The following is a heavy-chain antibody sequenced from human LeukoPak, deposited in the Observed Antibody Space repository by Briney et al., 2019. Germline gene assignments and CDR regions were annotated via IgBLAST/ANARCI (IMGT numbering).Heavy chain of an antibody. V-gene: IGHV3-23*01. CDR1: GITFRNSG. CDR3: AKRGRDQLLCYFGY. J-gene: IGHJ4*02. D-gene: IGHD2-2*01. Sequence: PGGSLRLSCVASGITFRNSGMSWGREAPGKGLEWGLDITGRGDIDYADSVQGRFTLSSDNSKHTLYLPMTYLRVEDTAIYYCAKRGRDQLLCYFGYWGKGTRVSVSS. CDR2: ITGRGDI.